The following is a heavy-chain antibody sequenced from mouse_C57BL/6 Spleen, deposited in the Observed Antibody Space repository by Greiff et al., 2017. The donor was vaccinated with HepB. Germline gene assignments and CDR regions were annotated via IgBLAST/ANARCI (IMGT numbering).Heavy chain of an antibody. CDR3: ARRYGSSSFDV. D-gene: IGHD1-1*01. J-gene: IGHJ1*03. CDR1: GYTFTSYW. V-gene: IGHV1-69*01. Sequence: QVQLQQPGAKLVMPGASVKLSCKASGYTFTSYWMHWVKQRPGQGLEWIGEIDPSDSYTNYNQKFKGKSTLTVDKSSSTAYMQLSSLTSEDSAVYYCARRYGSSSFDVWGTGTTVTVSS. CDR2: IDPSDSYT.